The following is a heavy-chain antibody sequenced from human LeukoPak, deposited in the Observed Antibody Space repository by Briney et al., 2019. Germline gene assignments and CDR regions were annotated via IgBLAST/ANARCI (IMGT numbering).Heavy chain of an antibody. CDR1: GYTFTNYY. CDR3: ARQLGNYYRAFDF. Sequence: GASVMLSCTPSGYTFTNYYIHWVRQAPGQGPEWVGWINPASAGAAFAPKFQGRVSMTWDSSITTAFMDLTSLRSNDTAIYYCARQLGNYYRAFDFWGQGTLVTVSS. J-gene: IGHJ4*02. V-gene: IGHV1-2*02. D-gene: IGHD1-26*01. CDR2: INPASAGA.